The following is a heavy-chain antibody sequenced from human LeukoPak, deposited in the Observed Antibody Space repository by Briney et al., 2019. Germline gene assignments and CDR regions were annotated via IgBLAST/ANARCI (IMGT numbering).Heavy chain of an antibody. J-gene: IGHJ4*02. D-gene: IGHD6-19*01. CDR3: AILAVLETNDY. Sequence: ASVKVSCKAFGYTFTRYYMHWVRQAPGQGLEWMGWINPNSGGTNYAQKFQGRVTMTRDTSISTAYMELSRLRSDDTAVYYCAILAVLETNDYWGQGTLVTVSS. V-gene: IGHV1-2*02. CDR1: GYTFTRYY. CDR2: INPNSGGT.